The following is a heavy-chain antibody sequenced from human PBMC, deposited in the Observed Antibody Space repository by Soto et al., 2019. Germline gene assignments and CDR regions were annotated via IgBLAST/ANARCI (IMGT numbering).Heavy chain of an antibody. CDR2: IYWDDDK. J-gene: IGHJ4*02. V-gene: IGHV2-5*02. CDR1: GFSLTTNGVG. Sequence: QITLKESGPSLVKPTQTLTLTCTFSGFSLTTNGVGVGWIRQSPGEALEWLALIYWDDDKRSSPSLKSRLTITKHTTKNLFVLTKTNMDSVDTATYYCAYCGYYSSSWFPDYWGQGTLVTVSS. D-gene: IGHD6-13*01. CDR3: AYCGYYSSSWFPDY.